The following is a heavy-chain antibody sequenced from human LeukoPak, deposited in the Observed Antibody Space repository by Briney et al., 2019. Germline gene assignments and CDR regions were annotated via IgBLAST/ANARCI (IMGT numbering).Heavy chain of an antibody. CDR1: GFTFSSYG. V-gene: IGHV3-33*06. CDR2: IWYDGSNK. Sequence: GRSLRLSCAASGFTFSSYGMHWVRQAPGKGLEWVAVIWYDGSNKYYADSVKGRFTISRDNSKNTLYLQINSLRPEDTAVYYCAKDRLTEAYGMEVWGQGTTVTVSS. J-gene: IGHJ6*02. CDR3: AKDRLTEAYGMEV.